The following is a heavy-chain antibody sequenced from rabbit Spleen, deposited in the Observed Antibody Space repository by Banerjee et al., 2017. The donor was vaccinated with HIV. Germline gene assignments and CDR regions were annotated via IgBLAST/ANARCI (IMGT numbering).Heavy chain of an antibody. CDR1: GFTLSSYY. V-gene: IGHV1S7*01. CDR3: VRDLTNIIGWNFGW. D-gene: IGHD1-1*01. J-gene: IGHJ4*01. CDR2: IDPVFGIT. Sequence: HLKESGGGLVQPGGSLKLSCKASGFTLSSYYMNWVRQAPGKGLEWIGYIDPVFGITYYASWVNGRFSISRENAQNTVFLQMTSLTAADTATYFCVRDLTNIIGWNFGWWGQGHPRHRL.